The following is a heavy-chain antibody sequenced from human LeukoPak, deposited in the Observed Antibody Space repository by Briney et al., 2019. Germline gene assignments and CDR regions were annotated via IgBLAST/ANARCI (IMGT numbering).Heavy chain of an antibody. Sequence: PSETLSLTCAVYGGSFSGYYWSWIRQPPGKGLEWIGEINHSGSTNYNPSLKSRVTISVDTSKSQFSLKLSSVTAADTAVYYCASYPHDYGDYGGLDYWGQGTLVTVSS. CDR1: GGSFSGYY. D-gene: IGHD4-17*01. CDR3: ASYPHDYGDYGGLDY. CDR2: INHSGST. J-gene: IGHJ4*02. V-gene: IGHV4-34*01.